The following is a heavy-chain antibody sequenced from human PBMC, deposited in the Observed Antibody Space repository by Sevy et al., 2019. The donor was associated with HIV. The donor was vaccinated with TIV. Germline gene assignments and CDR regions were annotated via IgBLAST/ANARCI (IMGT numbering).Heavy chain of an antibody. CDR2: INHSGST. CDR3: ARDGRITIFGVVILKGMDV. V-gene: IGHV4-34*01. CDR1: GGSFSGYY. J-gene: IGHJ6*02. D-gene: IGHD3-3*01. Sequence: SETLSLTCAVYGGSFSGYYWSWIRQPPGKGLEWIGEINHSGSTNYNPSLKSRVTISVDTSKNQFSLKLSSVTAADTAVYYCARDGRITIFGVVILKGMDVWGQWTTVTVSS.